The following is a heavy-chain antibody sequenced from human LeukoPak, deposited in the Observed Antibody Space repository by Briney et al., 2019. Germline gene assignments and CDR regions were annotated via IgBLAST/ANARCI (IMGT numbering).Heavy chain of an antibody. CDR2: IYYRGST. D-gene: IGHD5-24*01. J-gene: IGHJ6*03. CDR1: GGSISSYY. Sequence: PSETLSLTCTVSGGSISSYYWSWIRQPPGKGLEWIGYIYYRGSTNYNPSLKSRVTISVDTSKNQFSLKLSSVTAADTAVYYCARGVEMATSYYYYYYMDVWGKGTTVTVSS. V-gene: IGHV4-59*01. CDR3: ARGVEMATSYYYYYYMDV.